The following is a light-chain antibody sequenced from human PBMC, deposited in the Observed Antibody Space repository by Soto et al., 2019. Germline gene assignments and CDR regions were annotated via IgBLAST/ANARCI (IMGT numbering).Light chain of an antibody. V-gene: IGLV2-14*01. Sequence: QSVLTQPASVSGSPGQSITISCTGTSSDVGHYNYVSWYQQHPGKAPKLMIYDVNNRPSGVSNRFSGSKSGNTASLTISGLQAEDEADYYCSSYASSNTLVFGGGTKLTVL. CDR3: SSYASSNTLV. J-gene: IGLJ2*01. CDR2: DVN. CDR1: SSDVGHYNY.